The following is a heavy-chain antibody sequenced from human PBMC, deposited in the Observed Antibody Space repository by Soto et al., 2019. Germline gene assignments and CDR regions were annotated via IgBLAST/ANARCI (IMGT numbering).Heavy chain of an antibody. V-gene: IGHV1-69*13. D-gene: IGHD5-18*01. Sequence: VKVSCKASGGTFSSYAISWVRQAPGQGLEWMGGIIPIFGTANYAQKFQGRVTITADESTSTAYMELSSLRSEDTAVYYCAASGYSYGRYYYGMDVWGQGITVTVSS. J-gene: IGHJ6*02. CDR3: AASGYSYGRYYYGMDV. CDR2: IIPIFGTA. CDR1: GGTFSSYA.